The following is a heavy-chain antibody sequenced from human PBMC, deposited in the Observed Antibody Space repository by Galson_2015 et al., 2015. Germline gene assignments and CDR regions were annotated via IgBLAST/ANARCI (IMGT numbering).Heavy chain of an antibody. CDR2: ST. V-gene: IGHV4-4*02. Sequence: STNYNPSLKSRVTISVDKSKNQFSLKLSSVTAADTAVYYCARSVVRGVPTYYFDYWGQGTLVTVSS. CDR3: ARSVVRGVPTYYFDY. D-gene: IGHD3-10*01. J-gene: IGHJ4*02.